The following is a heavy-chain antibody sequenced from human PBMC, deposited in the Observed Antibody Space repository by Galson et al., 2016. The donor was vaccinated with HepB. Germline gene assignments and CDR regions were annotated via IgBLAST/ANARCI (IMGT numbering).Heavy chain of an antibody. CDR1: GFTFSQFA. CDR3: ARDQKYSGYDFYYAMDV. Sequence: SLRLSCAASGFTFSQFAVHWVRQAPGKGLEWVAVISYDGTKKYYTDSVKGRFTVSRDDSKNTLYLQMNTLRPEDTAVYYCARDQKYSGYDFYYAMDVWGKGATVTVSS. D-gene: IGHD5-12*01. CDR2: ISYDGTKK. J-gene: IGHJ6*04. V-gene: IGHV3-30-3*01.